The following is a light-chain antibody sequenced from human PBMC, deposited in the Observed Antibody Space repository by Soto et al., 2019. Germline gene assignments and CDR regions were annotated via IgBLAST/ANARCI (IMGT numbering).Light chain of an antibody. CDR1: SSNIGAGYD. J-gene: IGLJ2*01. V-gene: IGLV1-40*01. Sequence: QSALTQPPSVSGAPGQRVTISCTGSSSNIGAGYDVHWYQLLPGTAPKLLIYGNNNRPSGVPDRFSASKSGTSASLAITGLQAEDEADYYGQSYDSSLSGVIFGVGTKLTVL. CDR2: GNN. CDR3: QSYDSSLSGVI.